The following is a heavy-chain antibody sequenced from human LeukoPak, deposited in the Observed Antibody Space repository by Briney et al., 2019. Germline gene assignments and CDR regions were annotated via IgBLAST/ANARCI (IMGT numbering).Heavy chain of an antibody. CDR1: GFTFSSFE. D-gene: IGHD6-13*01. Sequence: GGSLRLSCAASGFTFSSFEMNWVRQAPGKGLEWVSYISSSGSTIYYADSVKGRFTISRDNAKNSLYLQMNSLRVEDTAVYYCARSAAAGTFPDYWGQGTLVTVPS. V-gene: IGHV3-48*03. CDR2: ISSSGSTI. CDR3: ARSAAAGTFPDY. J-gene: IGHJ4*02.